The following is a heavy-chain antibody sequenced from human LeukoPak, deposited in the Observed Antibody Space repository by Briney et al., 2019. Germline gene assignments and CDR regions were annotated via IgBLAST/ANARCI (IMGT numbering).Heavy chain of an antibody. CDR3: TRVHYYDSSGYYYGPVDYFDY. V-gene: IGHV3-11*01. CDR2: ISSSGSTI. D-gene: IGHD3-22*01. Sequence: GGSLRLSCAASGFTFSDYYVSWIRQAPGKGLEWVSYISSSGSTIYYADSVKGRFTISRDNAKNSLYLQMNSLRAEDTAVYYCTRVHYYDSSGYYYGPVDYFDYWGQGTLVTVSS. CDR1: GFTFSDYY. J-gene: IGHJ4*02.